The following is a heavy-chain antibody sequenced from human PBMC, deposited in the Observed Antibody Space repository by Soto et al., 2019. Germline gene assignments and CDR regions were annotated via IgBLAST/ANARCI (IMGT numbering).Heavy chain of an antibody. Sequence: QVQLQESGPGLVKPSQTLSLTCTVSGGSISSGDYYWSWIRQPPGKGLEWIGYIYYSGSTYYIPPFESRVTRSVDTSKDQSTLKLSSVTAADTSVYYRARVVNRPVRFDPWGRGTLVTVSS. CDR1: GGSISSGDYY. J-gene: IGHJ2*01. V-gene: IGHV4-30-4*01. D-gene: IGHD2-15*01. CDR2: IYYSGST. CDR3: ARVVNRPVRFDP.